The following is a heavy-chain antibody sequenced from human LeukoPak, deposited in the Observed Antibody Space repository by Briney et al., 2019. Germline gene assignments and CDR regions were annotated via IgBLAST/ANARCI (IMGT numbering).Heavy chain of an antibody. V-gene: IGHV3-53*01. D-gene: IGHD1-7*01. CDR2: IYSGAST. Sequence: GGSLRLSCAASGFTVSSNYMSWVRQAPGKGLEWVSVIYSGASTYYADSVKGRFTISRDNSKNTLYLQMNSLRAEDTAVYYCARANWHYPFDYWGQGTLVTVSS. J-gene: IGHJ4*02. CDR1: GFTVSSNY. CDR3: ARANWHYPFDY.